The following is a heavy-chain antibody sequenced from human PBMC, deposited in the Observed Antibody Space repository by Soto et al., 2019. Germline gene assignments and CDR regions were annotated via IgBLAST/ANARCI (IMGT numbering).Heavy chain of an antibody. CDR1: KFTFSKYW. CDR3: ATDYDILTGGNDY. J-gene: IGHJ4*02. Sequence: PGGSLRLSCAASKFTFSKYWISWVRQAPGKGLEWVANIKQDGSEKYYVDSVEGRFTISRDNAKNSLYLQMNSLRGEDTAVYYCATDYDILTGGNDYWGQGTLVTVSS. V-gene: IGHV3-7*01. D-gene: IGHD3-9*01. CDR2: IKQDGSEK.